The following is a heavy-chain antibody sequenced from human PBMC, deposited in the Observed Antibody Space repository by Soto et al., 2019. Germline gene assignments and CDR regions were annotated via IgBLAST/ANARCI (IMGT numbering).Heavy chain of an antibody. CDR2: IYPGDSDT. CDR1: GYSFTSYW. J-gene: IGHJ6*02. V-gene: IGHV5-51*01. CDR3: ARDFVVPAATPQLNYYYYGMDV. D-gene: IGHD2-2*01. Sequence: PGESLKISCKGSGYSFTSYWIGWVRQMPGKGLEWMGIIYPGDSDTRYSPSFQGQVTISADKSISTAYLQWSSLKASDTAVYYCARDFVVPAATPQLNYYYYGMDVWGQGTTVTVSS.